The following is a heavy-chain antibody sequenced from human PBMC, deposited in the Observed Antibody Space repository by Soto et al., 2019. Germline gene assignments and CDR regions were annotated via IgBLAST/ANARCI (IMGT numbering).Heavy chain of an antibody. CDR1: GFIFSDSG. Sequence: QVQLVESEGGEVQPGGSLRLSCATSGFIFSDSGMHWVRQAPGKGLEWVAVIWSDGSDKSYADSVEGRFTISRDNSKNKLYLQMNSLRAEETAVYYCVRSNRYSGSSGWGGGFDYWGQGTLVTVSS. D-gene: IGHD6-6*01. CDR2: IWSDGSDK. V-gene: IGHV3-33*01. J-gene: IGHJ4*02. CDR3: VRSNRYSGSSGWGGGFDY.